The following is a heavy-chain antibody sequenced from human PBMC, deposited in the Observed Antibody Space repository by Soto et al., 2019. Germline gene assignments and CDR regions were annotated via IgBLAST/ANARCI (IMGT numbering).Heavy chain of an antibody. CDR1: GFSFSDAW. CDR3: SAPSDYYINY. V-gene: IGHV3-15*07. CDR2: IKRKSDGGTT. J-gene: IGHJ4*02. D-gene: IGHD3-22*01. Sequence: PGGSLRLSCVASGFSFSDAWMNWVRQAPGKGLEWVGRIKRKSDGGTTDYAAPVKGRFVISRDDSKNTLYLQMNSLKTEDTAVYYCSAPSDYYINYWGQGTLVTVSS.